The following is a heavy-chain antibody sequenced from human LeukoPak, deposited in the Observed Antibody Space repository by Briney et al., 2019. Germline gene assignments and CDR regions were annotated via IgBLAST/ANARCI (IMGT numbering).Heavy chain of an antibody. Sequence: PGGSLRLSCAASGFTFSSYNMNWVRQAPGKGLEWVSSISSSGTYIYYADPVKGRLTISRDNAKNSLYLQMNSLRADDTAMYYCARDPPFDYWGQGALVTVSS. V-gene: IGHV3-21*01. CDR3: ARDPPFDY. J-gene: IGHJ4*02. CDR2: ISSSGTYI. CDR1: GFTFSSYN.